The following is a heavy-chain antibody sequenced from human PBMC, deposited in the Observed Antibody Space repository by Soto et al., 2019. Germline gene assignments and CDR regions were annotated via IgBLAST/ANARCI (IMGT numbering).Heavy chain of an antibody. CDR3: ASGSSASAYIDY. CDR1: GGSVSSGGHY. J-gene: IGHJ4*02. V-gene: IGHV4-61*08. D-gene: IGHD6-13*01. Sequence: SETLSLTCTVSGGSVSSGGHYWSWIRQPPGKGLEWIGYIYNSGTTDYNASLKSRVTISIDTSKNQFSLKLSSVTAADTAVYYCASGSSASAYIDYWGQGTLVTVSS. CDR2: IYNSGTT.